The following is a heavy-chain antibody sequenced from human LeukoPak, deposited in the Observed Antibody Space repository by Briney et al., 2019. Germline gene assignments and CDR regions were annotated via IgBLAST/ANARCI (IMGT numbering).Heavy chain of an antibody. J-gene: IGHJ4*02. CDR1: GDSITSGRYY. D-gene: IGHD1-26*01. V-gene: IGHV4-61*02. CDR2: IYSSGNT. CDR3: ASAPRRGVGAFDY. Sequence: SETLSLTCTVSGDSITSGRYYWSWIRQPAGKELEWIGRIYSSGNTDYHPYIVSLKSRVTISVNTSKNQFSLKLSSVTAADTAVYYCASAPRRGVGAFDYWGQGTLVTVSS.